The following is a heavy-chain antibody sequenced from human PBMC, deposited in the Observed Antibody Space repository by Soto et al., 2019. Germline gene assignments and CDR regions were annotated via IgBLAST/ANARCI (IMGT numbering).Heavy chain of an antibody. Sequence: PGGSLRLSCAASGFTCSSYAMHWVRQAPGKGLEWVAVISYDGSNKYYADSVKGRFTISRDNSKNTLYLQMNSLGGDDTAVYYCVRDHPSLGVWGQGTTVTVSS. J-gene: IGHJ6*02. CDR3: VRDHPSLGV. V-gene: IGHV3-30*14. D-gene: IGHD3-16*01. CDR1: GFTCSSYA. CDR2: ISYDGSNK.